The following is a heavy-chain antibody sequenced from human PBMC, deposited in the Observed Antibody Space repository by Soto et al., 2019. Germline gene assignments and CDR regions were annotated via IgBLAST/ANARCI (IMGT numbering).Heavy chain of an antibody. V-gene: IGHV1-46*01. D-gene: IGHD2-2*01. CDR1: GYTFTSYY. J-gene: IGHJ6*02. CDR3: AREGDIVVVPAARYYYYYGMDV. Sequence: QVQLVQSGAEVKKPGASVKVSCKASGYTFTSYYMHWVRQAPGQGLEWMGIINPSGGSTSYAQKFQGRVTMTRDTSTSTVYMELSSLRSEDTAVYYCAREGDIVVVPAARYYYYYGMDVWGQGTTVTVSS. CDR2: INPSGGST.